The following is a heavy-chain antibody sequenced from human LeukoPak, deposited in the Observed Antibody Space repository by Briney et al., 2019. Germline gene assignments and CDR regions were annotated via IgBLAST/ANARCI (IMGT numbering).Heavy chain of an antibody. J-gene: IGHJ4*02. D-gene: IGHD7-27*01. CDR1: GFTFSSYS. CDR3: ARDLAWGGY. V-gene: IGHV3-21*01. Sequence: GGSLRLSCAASGFTFSSYSMNWVRQAPGKGLEWVSSISHSSSYIYYADSVKGRLTISRDNAKNSLYLQMNSLRAEDTAVYYCARDLAWGGYWGQGTLVTVSS. CDR2: ISHSSSYI.